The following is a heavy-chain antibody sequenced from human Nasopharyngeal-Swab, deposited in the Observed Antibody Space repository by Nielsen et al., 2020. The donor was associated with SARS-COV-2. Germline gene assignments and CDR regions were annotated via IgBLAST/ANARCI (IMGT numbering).Heavy chain of an antibody. V-gene: IGHV3-7*01. Sequence: GESLKISCAASGFTFSSYWMNWVRQAPGKGLEWVANIKRDGSEKYYGDSVKGRFTISRDNAKNSLYLQMNSLRAEDTAVYYCARDANYYSMDVWGQGTTVTVSS. CDR1: GFTFSSYW. CDR3: ARDANYYSMDV. J-gene: IGHJ6*02. CDR2: IKRDGSEK.